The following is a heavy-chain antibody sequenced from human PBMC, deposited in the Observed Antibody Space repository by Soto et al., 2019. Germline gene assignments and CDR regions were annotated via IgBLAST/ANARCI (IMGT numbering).Heavy chain of an antibody. CDR3: ARDLWGSILSQQPDYCSGGSCYSGAFDI. CDR1: GFTVSSNY. CDR2: IYSGGST. V-gene: IGHV3-66*01. D-gene: IGHD2-15*01. Sequence: GGSLRLSCAASGFTVSSNYMSWVRQAPGKGLEWVSVIYSGGSTYYADSVKGRFTISRDNSKNTLYLQMNSLRAEDTAVYYCARDLWGSILSQQPDYCSGGSCYSGAFDIWGQGTMVTVSS. J-gene: IGHJ3*02.